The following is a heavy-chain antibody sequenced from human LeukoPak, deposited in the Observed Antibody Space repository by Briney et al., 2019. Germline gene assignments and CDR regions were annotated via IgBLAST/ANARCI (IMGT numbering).Heavy chain of an antibody. D-gene: IGHD2-15*01. CDR2: ISSSSSYI. V-gene: IGHV3-21*01. CDR3: SKGSVTGEYCSGGSCYRIDY. Sequence: GGALRLSCAASGFTFSSYSMNWVRQAPGKGLEWVSSISSSSSYIYYADSVKGRFTISRDNSKNTLYLQMNSLRGEDTAVYYCSKGSVTGEYCSGGSCYRIDYWGQGTLVIVSS. CDR1: GFTFSSYS. J-gene: IGHJ4*02.